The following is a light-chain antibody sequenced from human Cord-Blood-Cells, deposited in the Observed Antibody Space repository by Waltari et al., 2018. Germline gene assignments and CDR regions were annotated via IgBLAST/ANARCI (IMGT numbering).Light chain of an antibody. Sequence: QSALTQPASVSGSPGQSITIPSTGPSSDVGSYTLVSWYQQHPGKAPKLMIYEGSKRPSGVSNRFSGSKSGNTASLTISGLQAEDEADYYCCSYAGSSTYVFGTGTKVTVL. CDR3: CSYAGSSTYV. CDR1: SSDVGSYTL. J-gene: IGLJ1*01. V-gene: IGLV2-23*01. CDR2: EGS.